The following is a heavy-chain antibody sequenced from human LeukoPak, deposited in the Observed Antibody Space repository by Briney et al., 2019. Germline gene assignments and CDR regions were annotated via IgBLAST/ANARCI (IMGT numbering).Heavy chain of an antibody. V-gene: IGHV4-61*02. Sequence: SQTLSLTCTVSGGSISSGSYYWSWIRQPAGKGLEWIGRIYTSGSTNYNPSLKSRVTISVDTSKNQFSLKLSSVTAADTAVYYCARGPAHLDNRKLDYWGQGTLVTVSS. J-gene: IGHJ4*02. CDR2: IYTSGST. CDR1: GGSISSGSYY. D-gene: IGHD2-2*01. CDR3: ARGPAHLDNRKLDY.